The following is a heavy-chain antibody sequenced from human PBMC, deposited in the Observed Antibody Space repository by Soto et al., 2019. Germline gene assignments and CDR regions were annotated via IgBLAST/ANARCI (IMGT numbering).Heavy chain of an antibody. CDR1: GFTFSNAW. Sequence: PGGSLRLSCAASGFTFSNAWMNWVRQAPGKGLEWVGRIKSKTDGGTTDYAAPVKGRFTISRDDSKNTLYLQMNSLKTEDTAVYYGTTDRADSSGWDYYYYGMDVWGQGTTVTVSS. V-gene: IGHV3-15*07. D-gene: IGHD6-19*01. J-gene: IGHJ6*02. CDR3: TTDRADSSGWDYYYYGMDV. CDR2: IKSKTDGGTT.